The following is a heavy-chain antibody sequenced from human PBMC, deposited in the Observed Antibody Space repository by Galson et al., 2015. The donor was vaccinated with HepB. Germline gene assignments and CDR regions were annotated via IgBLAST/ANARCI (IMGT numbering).Heavy chain of an antibody. D-gene: IGHD3-10*01. V-gene: IGHV4-59*02. CDR1: GGSVSSYF. CDR3: ARAYGSGSYSG. J-gene: IGHJ4*02. CDR2: IGYGGST. Sequence: ETLSLTCTVSGGSVSSYFWTWIRQPPGKGLEWIGYIGYGGSTDYNPSLKSRITISIDTSKNQISLRLTSVTAADTAVYFCARAYGSGSYSGWGQGTPVTVSS.